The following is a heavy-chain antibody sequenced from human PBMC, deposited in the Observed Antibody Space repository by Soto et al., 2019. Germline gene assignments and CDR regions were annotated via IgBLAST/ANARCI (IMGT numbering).Heavy chain of an antibody. V-gene: IGHV1-69*13. CDR3: AREKTGYCSSTSCPGDRDGMDV. D-gene: IGHD2-2*01. CDR1: GGTFSSYA. J-gene: IGHJ6*02. CDR2: IIPIFGTA. Sequence: ASVKVSCKASGGTFSSYAISWVRQAPGQGLEWMGGIIPIFGTANYAQKFQGRVTITADESTSTAYMELSSLRSEDTAVYYCAREKTGYCSSTSCPGDRDGMDVWGQGTTVTVSS.